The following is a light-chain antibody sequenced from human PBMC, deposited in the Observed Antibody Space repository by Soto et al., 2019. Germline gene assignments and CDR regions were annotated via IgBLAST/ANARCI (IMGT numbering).Light chain of an antibody. CDR3: QQSLNPKT. Sequence: EIVLTQSPGTLSLSPGERATLSCRASQSLSTNSLAWYQQNRGQAPRLLIYGASNRATGIPDRFSGSGSGTDFTLTIDRLEPEDFAVYYCQQSLNPKTFGQGTKVDIK. J-gene: IGKJ1*01. V-gene: IGKV3-20*01. CDR2: GAS. CDR1: QSLSTNS.